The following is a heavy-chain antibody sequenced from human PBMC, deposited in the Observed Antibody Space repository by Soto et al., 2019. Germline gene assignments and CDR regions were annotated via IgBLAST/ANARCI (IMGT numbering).Heavy chain of an antibody. J-gene: IGHJ5*02. CDR3: ANRGSSGPYGWLDP. D-gene: IGHD6-25*01. CDR2: IYWNDDK. Sequence: SGPTLVNPTQTLRLTCILSGFSLRTSGVGVGWIRQPPGKALEWLGFIYWNDDKRYSPSLKSRLTITKDTSKNQVVLTMTNMDPVDTATYYWANRGSSGPYGWLDPWGRRTLVTVSP. CDR1: GFSLRTSGVG. V-gene: IGHV2-5*01.